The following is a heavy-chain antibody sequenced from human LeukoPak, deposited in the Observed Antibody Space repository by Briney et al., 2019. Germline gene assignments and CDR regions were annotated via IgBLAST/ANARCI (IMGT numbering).Heavy chain of an antibody. D-gene: IGHD6-19*01. J-gene: IGHJ4*02. CDR3: ARVNSSGCNY. V-gene: IGHV4-39*07. Sequence: SETLSLTCTVSGDSITSSAFHWSWIRQPPGKGLEWIGEINHSGSTNYNPSLKSRVTISVDTSKNQFSLKLSSVTAADTAVYYCARVNSSGCNYWGQGTLVTVSS. CDR2: INHSGST. CDR1: GDSITSSAFH.